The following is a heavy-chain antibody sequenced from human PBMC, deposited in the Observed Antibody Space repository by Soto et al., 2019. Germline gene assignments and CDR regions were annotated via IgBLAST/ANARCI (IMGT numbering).Heavy chain of an antibody. CDR3: ARGSSYDYVWGSYRPPILYYYYGMDV. CDR1: GYTFTSYD. Sequence: QVQLVQSGAEVKKPGASVKVSCKASGYTFTSYDINWVRQATGQGLEWMGWMNPNSGNTGYAQKSQGRVTKTRNTSISTAYMELSSLRSEDTAVYYCARGSSYDYVWGSYRPPILYYYYGMDVWGQGTTVTVSS. CDR2: MNPNSGNT. J-gene: IGHJ6*02. V-gene: IGHV1-8*01. D-gene: IGHD3-16*02.